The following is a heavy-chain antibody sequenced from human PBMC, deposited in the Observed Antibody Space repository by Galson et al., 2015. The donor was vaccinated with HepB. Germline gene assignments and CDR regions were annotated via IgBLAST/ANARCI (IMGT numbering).Heavy chain of an antibody. J-gene: IGHJ6*02. Sequence: SLRLSCAASGFTFSGSAMHWVRQASGKGLEWVGRIRSKANSYATAYAASVKDRFTISRDDSKNTAYLQMNSLKTEDTAAYYCTRHTARLGVYYYYYYGMDVWGQGTTVTVSS. D-gene: IGHD6-25*01. CDR1: GFTFSGSA. CDR3: TRHTARLGVYYYYYYGMDV. CDR2: IRSKANSYAT. V-gene: IGHV3-73*01.